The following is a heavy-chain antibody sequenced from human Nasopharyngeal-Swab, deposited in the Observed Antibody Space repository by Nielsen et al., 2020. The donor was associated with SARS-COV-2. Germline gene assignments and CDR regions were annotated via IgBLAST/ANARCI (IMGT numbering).Heavy chain of an antibody. D-gene: IGHD2-15*01. J-gene: IGHJ6*02. V-gene: IGHV1-69*04. CDR3: AREYCSGGSCYGNYGMDV. Sequence: SVNVSCKASGGTFSSYAICWVRQAPGQGLEWMGRIIPILGIANYAQKFQGRVTITADKSTSTAYMELSSLRSEDTAVYYCAREYCSGGSCYGNYGMDVWGQGTTVTVSS. CDR2: IIPILGIA. CDR1: GGTFSSYA.